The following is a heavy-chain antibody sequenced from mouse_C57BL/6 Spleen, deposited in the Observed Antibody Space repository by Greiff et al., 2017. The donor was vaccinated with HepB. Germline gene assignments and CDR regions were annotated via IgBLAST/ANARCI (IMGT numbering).Heavy chain of an antibody. Sequence: VQLQQSGAELAKPGASVKLSCKASGYTFTSYWMHWVKQRPGQGLEWIGYIDPSSGYTKYNQKFKDKATLTADKSSSTAYMQLSSLTYEDAAVYYCAKDSSGYEGYWGQGTTLTVSS. V-gene: IGHV1-7*01. CDR2: IDPSSGYT. J-gene: IGHJ2*01. CDR3: AKDSSGYEGY. CDR1: GYTFTSYW. D-gene: IGHD3-2*02.